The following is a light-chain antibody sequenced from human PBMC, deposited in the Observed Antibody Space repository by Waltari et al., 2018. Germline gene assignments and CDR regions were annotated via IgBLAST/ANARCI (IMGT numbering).Light chain of an antibody. V-gene: IGKV4-1*01. CDR1: QSVLYSSNNKNY. J-gene: IGKJ5*01. CDR2: WAS. Sequence: DIVMTQSPDSLAVSLGERATINCKSSQSVLYSSNNKNYVAWYQQKPGQPTKLLVDWASTRESGVPDRFSAGGSGTDFTLTISSLQAEDVAVYYCQQFYTTPRTFGQGTRLEIK. CDR3: QQFYTTPRT.